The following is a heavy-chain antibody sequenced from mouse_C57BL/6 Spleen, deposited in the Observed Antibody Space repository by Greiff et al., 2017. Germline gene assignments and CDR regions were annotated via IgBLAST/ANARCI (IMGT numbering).Heavy chain of an antibody. D-gene: IGHD2-13*01. CDR2: IDPSDSYT. J-gene: IGHJ2*01. V-gene: IGHV1-69*01. CDR3: AKRARIGSCDN. CDR1: GYTFTSYW. Sequence: QVQLQQPGAELVMPGASVKLSCKASGYTFTSYWMHWVKQRPGQGLEWIGEIDPSDSYTNYNQKFKGKSTLTVDKSSSTAYMQLSSLTSEDSAVYYCAKRARIGSCDNRGQGTPLTESS.